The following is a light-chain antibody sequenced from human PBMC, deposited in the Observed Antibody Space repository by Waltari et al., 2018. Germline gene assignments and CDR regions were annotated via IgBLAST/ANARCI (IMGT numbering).Light chain of an antibody. Sequence: SGSPGQSVTISCTGTSSDVGGYNYVSWYQQHPGKAPKLMIYDVTKRPSGVPDRFSGSKSGNTASLTISGLQADDEADYYCCSYAGSYTSWVFGGGTKLTVL. J-gene: IGLJ3*02. V-gene: IGLV2-11*03. CDR2: DVT. CDR3: CSYAGSYTSWV. CDR1: SSDVGGYNY.